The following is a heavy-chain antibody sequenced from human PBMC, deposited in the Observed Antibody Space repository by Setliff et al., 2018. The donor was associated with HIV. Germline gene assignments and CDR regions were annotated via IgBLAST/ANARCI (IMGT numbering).Heavy chain of an antibody. CDR1: GGSFSYYH. Sequence: SETLSLTCSVYGGSFSYYHWSWIRQPPGKGLEWIGEVNHSGSTNYTPSLKSRVTISIDKSKNQFSLKLSSVTAADTAVYYCARGRSCSSSSCYLVYYYYYGMDVWGHGSTVTVSS. CDR2: VNHSGST. J-gene: IGHJ6*02. V-gene: IGHV4-34*01. D-gene: IGHD2-2*01. CDR3: ARGRSCSSSSCYLVYYYYYGMDV.